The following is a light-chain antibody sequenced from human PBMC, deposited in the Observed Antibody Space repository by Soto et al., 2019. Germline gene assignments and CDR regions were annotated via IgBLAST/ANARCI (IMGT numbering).Light chain of an antibody. Sequence: EIVLTQAPGTLSLSPGERATLRWRASRSLGTYSSTWYQQKPGQAPRVLISGTSSRATGIPDRFTGRGSGTDFTLTISRVDPEDLAVHYGQQSGHSLFIFGPRTKGEFK. CDR2: GTS. CDR3: QQSGHSLFI. V-gene: IGKV3-20*01. J-gene: IGKJ3*01. CDR1: RSLGTYS.